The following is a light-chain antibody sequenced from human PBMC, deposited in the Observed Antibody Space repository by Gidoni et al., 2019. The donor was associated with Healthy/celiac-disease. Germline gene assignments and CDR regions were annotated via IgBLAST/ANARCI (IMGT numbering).Light chain of an antibody. CDR3: QQYYSTPWT. J-gene: IGKJ1*01. Sequence: DLVMNQSPDSLAVSLGERAPINCKSSQRVLYSSNNKNYLAWYQQKPGQPPKLLIYRASTRESGVPDRFSGSGSGTDFTLTISSLRAEDVAVYYCQQYYSTPWTFGQGTKVEIK. CDR1: QRVLYSSNNKNY. CDR2: RAS. V-gene: IGKV4-1*01.